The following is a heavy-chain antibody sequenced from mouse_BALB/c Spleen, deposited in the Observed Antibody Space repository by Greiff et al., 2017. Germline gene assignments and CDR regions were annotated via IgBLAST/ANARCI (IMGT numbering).Heavy chain of an antibody. CDR3: ARGGLRLGGAMDY. CDR1: GFTFSSYA. CDR2: ISSGGST. Sequence: EVQLVESGGGLVKPGGSLKLSCAASGFTFSSYAMSWVRQTPEKRLEWVASISSGGSTYYPDSVKGRFTISRDNARNILYLQMSSLRSEDTAMYYCARGGLRLGGAMDYWGQGTSVTVSS. J-gene: IGHJ4*01. D-gene: IGHD1-2*01. V-gene: IGHV5-6-5*01.